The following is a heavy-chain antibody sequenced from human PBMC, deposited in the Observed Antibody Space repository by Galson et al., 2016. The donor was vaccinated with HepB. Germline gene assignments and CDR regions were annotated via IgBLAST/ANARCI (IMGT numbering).Heavy chain of an antibody. J-gene: IGHJ3*01. V-gene: IGHV2-5*02. CDR3: ARHAVASRLGSLGAFDV. Sequence: PALVXPTQTLXXXCTXXGFSXXTSXXXVGWXRQPPGKALEWLALIYWDDDRRYSPSLKNRLTITKDTSKNQVVLTMTTMDPVDTATYYCARHAVASRLGSLGAFDVWGQGTMVTVSS. CDR2: IYWDDDR. D-gene: IGHD6-6*01. CDR1: GFSXXTSXXX.